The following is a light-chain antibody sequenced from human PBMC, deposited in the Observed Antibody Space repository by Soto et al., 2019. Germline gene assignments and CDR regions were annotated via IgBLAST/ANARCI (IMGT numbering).Light chain of an antibody. CDR1: QSVSAY. Sequence: EIVLTQSPATLSLSPGERATLSCRASQSVSAYLAWYQQKPGQAPRLLIYDASHRATGIPARFSGSGSGTDFTLTINSLEPEDFAVYYCQHRSNWPRTFGQGTKVEIK. CDR3: QHRSNWPRT. J-gene: IGKJ1*01. V-gene: IGKV3-11*01. CDR2: DAS.